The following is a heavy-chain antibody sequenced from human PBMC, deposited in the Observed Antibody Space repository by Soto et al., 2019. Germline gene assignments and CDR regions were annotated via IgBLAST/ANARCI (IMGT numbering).Heavy chain of an antibody. Sequence: GGSLRLSCEAAGFSFEIYHVNWVRQAPGKGLEWVSSISSDSDSIFYGDSVKGRFIISRDNAKNSLFLQMNNLSGDDTAVYYCARQRFGSFSGSYVFDLWGQGTPVTVSS. CDR2: ISSDSDSI. J-gene: IGHJ5*02. CDR3: ARQRFGSFSGSYVFDL. V-gene: IGHV3-21*01. D-gene: IGHD3-16*01. CDR1: GFSFEIYH.